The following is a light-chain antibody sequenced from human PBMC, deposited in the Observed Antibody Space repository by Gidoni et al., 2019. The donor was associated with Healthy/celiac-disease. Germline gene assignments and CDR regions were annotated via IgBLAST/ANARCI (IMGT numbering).Light chain of an antibody. CDR1: QSISSY. V-gene: IGKV1-39*01. Sequence: DIQMTQSTYSLSACVGDRVTITCRASQSISSYLTWYQQKPGKAPKLLIYAASSLHSGVPARFSGSGSGTDFTLTISRLQPEDFATYYCQQSYSTPPYTFGQGTKLEIK. J-gene: IGKJ2*01. CDR2: AAS. CDR3: QQSYSTPPYT.